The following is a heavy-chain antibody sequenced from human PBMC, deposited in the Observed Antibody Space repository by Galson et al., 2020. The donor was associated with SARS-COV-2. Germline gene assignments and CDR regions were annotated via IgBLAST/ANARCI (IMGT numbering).Heavy chain of an antibody. CDR3: ARDRERNPRLYCSSTSCYHYYYGMDV. Sequence: GESLKISCAASGFTFSSYSMNWVRQAPGKGLEWVSSISSSSSYIYYADSVKGRFTISRDNAKNSLYLQMNSLRAEDTAVYYCARDRERNPRLYCSSTSCYHYYYGMDVWGQGTTVTVSS. D-gene: IGHD2-2*01. CDR2: ISSSSSYI. CDR1: GFTFSSYS. V-gene: IGHV3-21*01. J-gene: IGHJ6*02.